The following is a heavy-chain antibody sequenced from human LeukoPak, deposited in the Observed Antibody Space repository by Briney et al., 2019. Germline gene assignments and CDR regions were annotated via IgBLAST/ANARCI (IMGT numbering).Heavy chain of an antibody. D-gene: IGHD6-19*01. CDR2: IYYSGST. CDR3: ARHINVRGWRFDP. Sequence: SETLSLTCTVSGGSISSYYWSWIRQPPGKGLEWIGYIYYSGSTNYNPSLKSRVTISVDTSKNQFSLKLSSGTAADTAVYYCARHINVRGWRFDPWGQGTLVTVSS. CDR1: GGSISSYY. J-gene: IGHJ5*02. V-gene: IGHV4-59*08.